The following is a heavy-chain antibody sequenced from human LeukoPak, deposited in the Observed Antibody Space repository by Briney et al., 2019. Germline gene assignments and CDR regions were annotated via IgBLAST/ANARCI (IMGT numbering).Heavy chain of an antibody. J-gene: IGHJ4*02. CDR3: TRLKYYYGSGSSYLDY. D-gene: IGHD3-10*01. V-gene: IGHV3-49*04. Sequence: PGGSLRLSCTASGFTFGDYAMSWVRQAPGKGLEWAGFIRSKAYGGTTEYAVSVKGRFTISRDDSKSIAYLQMSSLKTEDTAVYYCTRLKYYYGSGSSYLDYWGQGTLVTVSS. CDR2: IRSKAYGGTT. CDR1: GFTFGDYA.